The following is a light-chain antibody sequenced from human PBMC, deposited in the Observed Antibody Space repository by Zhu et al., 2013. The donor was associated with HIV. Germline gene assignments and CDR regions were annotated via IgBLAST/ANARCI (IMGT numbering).Light chain of an antibody. Sequence: DAVMTQSPLSLPVSLGQPASISCTSSQSLLHSDGNTYLNWFHQRPGQSPRRLIHKVSNRDSGVPDRFSGSGSGTDFTLKISRVEAEDVGVYYCMQGIHWPITFGQGTRLEIK. CDR3: MQGIHWPIT. CDR2: KVS. CDR1: QSLLHSDGNTY. J-gene: IGKJ5*01. V-gene: IGKV2-30*02.